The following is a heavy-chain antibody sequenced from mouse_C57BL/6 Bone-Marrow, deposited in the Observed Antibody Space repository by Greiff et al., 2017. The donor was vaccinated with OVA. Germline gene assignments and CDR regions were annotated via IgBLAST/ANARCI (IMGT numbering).Heavy chain of an antibody. J-gene: IGHJ4*01. CDR1: GYTFTSYW. CDR2: IYPGSGRT. Sequence: QVQLQQPGAELVKPGASVKLSCKASGYTFTSYWITWVKQRPGQGLKWIGDIYPGSGRTNYNEKFKSKATLTVDTSSSTAYMQLSSLTSEDSAVYYCARSGITTVEGDFAMDYWGQGTSVTVSS. CDR3: ARSGITTVEGDFAMDY. V-gene: IGHV1-55*01. D-gene: IGHD1-1*01.